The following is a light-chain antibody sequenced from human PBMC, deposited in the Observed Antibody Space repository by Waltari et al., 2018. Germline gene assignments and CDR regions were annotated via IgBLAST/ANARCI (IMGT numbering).Light chain of an antibody. CDR1: SSAVGNYHV. Sequence: QPALTQPASVSGSPGQSTTLHCTGTSSAVGNYHVVSWYQQYPGKAPKFIIYEVSEGPSGVSNRFSGSKSGNTASLTISGLQAEDEADYYCCSYAGGTTYVFGTGTKVTVL. J-gene: IGLJ1*01. CDR3: CSYAGGTTYV. V-gene: IGLV2-23*02. CDR2: EVS.